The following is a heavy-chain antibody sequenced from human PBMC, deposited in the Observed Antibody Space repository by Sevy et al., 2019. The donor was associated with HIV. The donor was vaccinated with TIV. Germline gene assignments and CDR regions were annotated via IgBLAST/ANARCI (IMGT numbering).Heavy chain of an antibody. CDR3: ARDPRMVSYFDY. CDR2: ISYDGSNK. D-gene: IGHD2-8*01. J-gene: IGHJ4*02. V-gene: IGHV3-30-3*01. Sequence: GGSLRLSCAASGFTFSSYAMHWVRQAPGNGLEWVAVISYDGSNKYYADSVKGRFTISRDNSKNTLYLQMNSLRAEDTAVYYCARDPRMVSYFDYWGQGTLVTVSS. CDR1: GFTFSSYA.